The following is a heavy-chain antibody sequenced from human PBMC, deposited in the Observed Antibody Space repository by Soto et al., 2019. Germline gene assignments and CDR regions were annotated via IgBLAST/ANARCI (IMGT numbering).Heavy chain of an antibody. V-gene: IGHV4-34*01. Sequence: SETLSLTCAVYGGSFSGYYWSWIRQRPGKGLEWIGEINHSGSTNYNPSLKSRVTISVDTSKNQFSLKLSSVTAADTAVYYCARSGLTGYFPYYYGMDVWGQGTTVTVSS. CDR3: ARSGLTGYFPYYYGMDV. CDR1: GGSFSGYY. D-gene: IGHD3-9*01. CDR2: INHSGST. J-gene: IGHJ6*02.